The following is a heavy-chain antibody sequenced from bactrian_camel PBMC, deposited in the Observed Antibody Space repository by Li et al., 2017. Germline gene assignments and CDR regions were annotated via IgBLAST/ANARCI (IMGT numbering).Heavy chain of an antibody. J-gene: IGHJ6*01. CDR1: LYTYTGDC. D-gene: IGHD2*01. Sequence: VQLVESGGGSVQAGGSLRLSCAVSLYTYTGDCMAWFRQAPGKEREGLAAIPSGAKSTIYADSVKGRFTISQDNAKNTVYLQMNSLKPEDTAMYYCAARGPYCYTRLSVRDFTYWGQGTQVTVS. CDR2: IPSGAKST. V-gene: IGHV3S40*01. CDR3: AARGPYCYTRLSVRDFTY.